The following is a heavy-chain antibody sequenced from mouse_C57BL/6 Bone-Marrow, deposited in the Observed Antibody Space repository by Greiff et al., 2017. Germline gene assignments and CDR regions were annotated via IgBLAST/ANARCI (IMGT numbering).Heavy chain of an antibody. J-gene: IGHJ4*01. V-gene: IGHV14-4*01. CDR2: IDPENGDT. CDR1: GFNIKDDY. Sequence: EVQLQESGAELVRPGASVKLSCTASGFNIKDDYMHWVKQRPEQGLEWIGWIDPENGDTEYASKFQGKATITADTSSNTAYLQLSSLTSEDTAVYYCTTLMVRLMDYWGQGTSVTVSS. CDR3: TTLMVRLMDY. D-gene: IGHD1-2*01.